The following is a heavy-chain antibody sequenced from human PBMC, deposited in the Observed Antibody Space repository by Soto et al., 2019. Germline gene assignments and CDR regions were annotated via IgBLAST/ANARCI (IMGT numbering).Heavy chain of an antibody. D-gene: IGHD3-22*01. CDR1: GFTFSSYA. Sequence: QVQLVESGGGVVQPGRSLRLSCAASGFTFSSYAMHWVRQAPGKGLEWVAVISYDGSNKYYADSVKGRFTISRDNSKNTLYLQMNSLRAEDTAVYYCARDSSGYYIYYYYGMDVWGQGTTVTVSS. J-gene: IGHJ6*02. CDR3: ARDSSGYYIYYYYGMDV. CDR2: ISYDGSNK. V-gene: IGHV3-30-3*01.